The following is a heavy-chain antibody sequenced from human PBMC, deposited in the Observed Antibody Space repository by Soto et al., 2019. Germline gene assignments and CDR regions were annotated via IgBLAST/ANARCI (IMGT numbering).Heavy chain of an antibody. CDR1: GFTFSSYG. CDR2: ISYDGSNK. J-gene: IGHJ6*02. Sequence: GGSLRLSCAASGFTFSSYGMHWVRQAPGKGLEWVAVISYDGSNKYYADSVKGRFTISRDNSKNTLYLQMNSLRAEDTAVYYCAKEWVYYYGMDVWGQGTTVTVSS. CDR3: AKEWVYYYGMDV. V-gene: IGHV3-30*18.